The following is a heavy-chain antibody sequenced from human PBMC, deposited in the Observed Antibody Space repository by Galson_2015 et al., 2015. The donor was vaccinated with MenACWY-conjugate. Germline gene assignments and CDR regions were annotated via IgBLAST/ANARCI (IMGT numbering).Heavy chain of an antibody. CDR1: GFTFRNYW. CDR2: IKKDGSEE. Sequence: SLRLSCAASGFTFRNYWMTRVRQAPGKGLEWVASIKKDGSEEYYVDSVKGRFTISRDNAKNSLYLEMNSLRVEDTAVYSCARGHYGMDVWGQGTTVTASS. V-gene: IGHV3-7*03. J-gene: IGHJ6*02. CDR3: ARGHYGMDV.